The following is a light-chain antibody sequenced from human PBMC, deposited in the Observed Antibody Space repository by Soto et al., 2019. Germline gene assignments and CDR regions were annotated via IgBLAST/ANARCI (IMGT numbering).Light chain of an antibody. CDR1: SSDVGGYNF. J-gene: IGLJ3*02. CDR3: SSYTSDTTLV. Sequence: QSALTQPASVSGSPGQSITISCTGTSSDVGGYNFVSWYQQHPGKAPKLMIFEVSNRPSGVSNRFSGSKSGDTASLTISGLQAEDEADYYCSSYTSDTTLVFRGGTKVTVL. V-gene: IGLV2-14*01. CDR2: EVS.